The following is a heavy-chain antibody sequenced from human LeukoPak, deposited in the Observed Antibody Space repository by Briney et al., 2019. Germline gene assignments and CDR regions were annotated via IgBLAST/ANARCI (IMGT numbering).Heavy chain of an antibody. D-gene: IGHD2-2*01. CDR2: ISAYNGNT. Sequence: EASVKVSCKASGYTFTSYGISWVRQAPGQGLEWMGWISAYNGNTNYAQKLQGRVTMTTDTSTSTAYMELRSLRSDDTAVYYCARVDCSSTSCFLDYMDVWGKGTTVTASS. CDR3: ARVDCSSTSCFLDYMDV. CDR1: GYTFTSYG. J-gene: IGHJ6*03. V-gene: IGHV1-18*01.